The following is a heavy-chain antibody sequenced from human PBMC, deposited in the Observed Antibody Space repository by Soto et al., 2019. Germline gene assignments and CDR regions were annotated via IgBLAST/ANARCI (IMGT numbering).Heavy chain of an antibody. J-gene: IGHJ6*02. Sequence: QVQLAESGGGVVQPGRSLRLSCAASGFTLNNYNVHWVRQAPGKGLEWVAVLSYDGSNKYYADSVKGRFTISRDNSRNTLYLQMNSLRTEDTAVYYCARDEKVVVPYLGDPYYGLDVWGQGTTVTVSS. D-gene: IGHD2-15*01. V-gene: IGHV3-30-3*01. CDR1: GFTLNNYN. CDR3: ARDEKVVVPYLGDPYYGLDV. CDR2: LSYDGSNK.